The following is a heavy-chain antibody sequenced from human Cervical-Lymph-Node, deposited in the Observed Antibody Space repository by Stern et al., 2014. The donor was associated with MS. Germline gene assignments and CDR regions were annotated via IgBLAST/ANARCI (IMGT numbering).Heavy chain of an antibody. CDR2: IHDRGST. J-gene: IGHJ5*02. Sequence: QVQLVESGPGLVKPSQTLSLTCTVSGGSISSSGYYWSWIRQPADKGLEGIGRIHDRGSTYYNPSLKGRVTISIAKAQKPFLLKLPSVTAADTAVYYCAPTRWDLFTWNWFDPWGQGTLVTVSS. CDR3: APTRWDLFTWNWFDP. V-gene: IGHV4-61*02. CDR1: GGSISSSGYY. D-gene: IGHD1-26*01.